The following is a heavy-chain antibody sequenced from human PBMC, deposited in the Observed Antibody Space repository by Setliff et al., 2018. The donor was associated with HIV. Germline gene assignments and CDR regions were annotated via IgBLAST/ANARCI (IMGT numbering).Heavy chain of an antibody. D-gene: IGHD2-21*02. Sequence: VASVKVSCKASGYSFSGYYIHWVRQAPGQGPEWMGWINPNTGGTKTAQKFQDWVTMTRDRSISTAFMEVKSLRSEDTAKYYCARGGSSVVVTPMSSFDIWGQGTMVTVS. V-gene: IGHV1-2*04. CDR3: ARGGSSVVVTPMSSFDI. CDR1: GYSFSGYY. CDR2: INPNTGGT. J-gene: IGHJ3*02.